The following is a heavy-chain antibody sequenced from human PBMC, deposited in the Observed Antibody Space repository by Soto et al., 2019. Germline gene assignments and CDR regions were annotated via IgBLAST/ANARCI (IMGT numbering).Heavy chain of an antibody. CDR2: INHSGST. V-gene: IGHV4-34*01. Sequence: SETLSLTCAVYGGSFSGYYWSWIRQPPGKGLEWIGEINHSGSTNYNPSLKSRVTISVDTSKNQFSLKLSSVTAADTAVYYCARGVSYYGSGSYRLPLDYMDVWGKGTTVTVSS. CDR1: GGSFSGYY. CDR3: ARGVSYYGSGSYRLPLDYMDV. D-gene: IGHD3-10*01. J-gene: IGHJ6*03.